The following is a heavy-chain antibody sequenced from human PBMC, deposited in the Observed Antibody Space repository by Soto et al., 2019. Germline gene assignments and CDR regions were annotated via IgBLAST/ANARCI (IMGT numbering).Heavy chain of an antibody. D-gene: IGHD4-17*01. J-gene: IGHJ6*03. V-gene: IGHV4-59*01. Sequence: SETLSLTCTVSGGSISSYYWSWIRQPPGKGLEWIGYIYYSGSTNYNPSLKSRVTISVDTSKNQFSLKLSSVTAADTAVYYCAREDYGDYEYYMDVWGKGTTVTVSS. CDR1: GGSISSYY. CDR2: IYYSGST. CDR3: AREDYGDYEYYMDV.